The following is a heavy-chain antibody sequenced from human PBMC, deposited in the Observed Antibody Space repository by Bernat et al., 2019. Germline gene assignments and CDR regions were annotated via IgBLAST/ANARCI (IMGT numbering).Heavy chain of an antibody. CDR2: INSDGSST. V-gene: IGHV3-74*01. D-gene: IGHD4-17*01. J-gene: IGHJ6*02. CDR1: GFTFSTYW. CDR3: ASLWYGDLRDSYYYYGMDV. Sequence: EVQLVESGGGLVQPGGSLRLSCAASGFTFSTYWMHWVRQAPGKGLVWVSRINSDGSSTTYADSVKGRFTISRDNAKNTLYLQMNSLRAEDTAVYYCASLWYGDLRDSYYYYGMDVWGQGTTVTVSS.